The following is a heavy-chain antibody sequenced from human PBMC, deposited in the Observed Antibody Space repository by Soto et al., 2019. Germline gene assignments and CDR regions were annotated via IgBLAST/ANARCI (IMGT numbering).Heavy chain of an antibody. CDR1: GFTFNSYA. CDR2: ISGSGGST. J-gene: IGHJ5*02. CDR3: AKGKSDFWSGYYRWFDP. Sequence: PGGSLRLSCAASGFTFNSYAMSWVRQAPGKGLEWVSAISGSGGSTYYADSVKGRFTISRDNSKNTLYLQMNSLRAEDTAVYYCAKGKSDFWSGYYRWFDPWGQGTLVTVSS. D-gene: IGHD3-3*01. V-gene: IGHV3-23*01.